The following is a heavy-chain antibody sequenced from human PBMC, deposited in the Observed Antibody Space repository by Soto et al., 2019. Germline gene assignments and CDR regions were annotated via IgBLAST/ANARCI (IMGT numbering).Heavy chain of an antibody. CDR1: GYTFTNFG. CDR2: ISTTNGKT. J-gene: IGHJ4*02. CDR3: ARYAYGDYEGSYFDY. V-gene: IGHV1-18*01. D-gene: IGHD4-17*01. Sequence: QVQLVQSGAEVKKPGASVKVSCKASGYTFTNFGISWVRQAPGHGLEWMGWISTTNGKTNYAQNLQGRVTVTTDTSTSTAYMALRRLRSDDTAVYFCARYAYGDYEGSYFDYWGQGTLVTVSS.